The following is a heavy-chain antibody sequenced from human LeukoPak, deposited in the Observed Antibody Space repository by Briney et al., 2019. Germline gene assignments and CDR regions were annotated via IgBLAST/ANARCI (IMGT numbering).Heavy chain of an antibody. CDR2: ISAYNGNT. CDR3: ATHGPYYDSSGYHEEGY. D-gene: IGHD3-22*01. CDR1: GYTLTSYG. J-gene: IGHJ4*02. Sequence: ASVKVSCKASGYTLTSYGISWVRQAHGQGLEWMGWISAYNGNTNYAQKLQGRVTMTEDTSTDTAYMELSSLRSEDTAVYYCATHGPYYDSSGYHEEGYWGQGTLVTVSS. V-gene: IGHV1-18*01.